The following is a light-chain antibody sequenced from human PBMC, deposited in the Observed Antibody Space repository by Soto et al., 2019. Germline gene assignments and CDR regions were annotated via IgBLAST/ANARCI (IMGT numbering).Light chain of an antibody. CDR3: QQRSNWLYT. J-gene: IGKJ2*01. CDR1: QAVRGA. V-gene: IGKV3-11*01. Sequence: EIVFTQSPATLSFSPGERATLSSRAGQAVRGALPWSQQKPGQPPRLLIYDASNRATGIPARFSGSGCGTDFTLTISSLEPEDFAVYYCQQRSNWLYTFGQGTKLEIK. CDR2: DAS.